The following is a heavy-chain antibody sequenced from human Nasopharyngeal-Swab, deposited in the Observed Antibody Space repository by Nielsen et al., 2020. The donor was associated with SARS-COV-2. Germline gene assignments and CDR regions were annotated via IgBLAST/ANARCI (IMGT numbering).Heavy chain of an antibody. D-gene: IGHD5-12*01. CDR1: GFTFDDYA. CDR2: ISWNSGSI. Sequence: SLKISCAASGFTFDDYAMHWVRQAPGKGLEWVSSISWNSGSIGYADSVKGRFTISRDNAKNSLYLRMNSLRAEDTALYYCATLGGYSGYDSEYGMDVWGQGTTVTVSS. J-gene: IGHJ6*02. CDR3: ATLGGYSGYDSEYGMDV. V-gene: IGHV3-9*01.